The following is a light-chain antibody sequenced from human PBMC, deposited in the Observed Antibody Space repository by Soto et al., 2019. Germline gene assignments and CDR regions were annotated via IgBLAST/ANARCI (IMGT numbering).Light chain of an antibody. V-gene: IGKV1-5*03. CDR3: QQYNSYPLT. J-gene: IGKJ4*01. CDR1: QSISTC. CDR2: KAS. Sequence: DIQMTQSPSTLSASVGDRVTITCRASQSISTCLAWYQQKPGKAPKFLIQKASTLESGVPSRFSGSGSGTDFTLSSIILQPDDFANYFCQQYNSYPLTVGGGTKVEIK.